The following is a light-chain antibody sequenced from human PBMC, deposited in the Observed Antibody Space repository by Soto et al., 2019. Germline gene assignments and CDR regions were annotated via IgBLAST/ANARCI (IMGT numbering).Light chain of an antibody. CDR2: WAS. V-gene: IGKV4-1*01. CDR3: QQYFNTPHT. CDR1: QSVLSSS. J-gene: IGKJ2*01. Sequence: DIVLTQSPESLAVSLGERATINCKSSQSVLSSSIAWDQQKPGQPPKLLIYWASTRESGVPDRFSGSGSGTDFTLPISSLQAEDVADYYCQQYFNTPHTFGQGTKLEIK.